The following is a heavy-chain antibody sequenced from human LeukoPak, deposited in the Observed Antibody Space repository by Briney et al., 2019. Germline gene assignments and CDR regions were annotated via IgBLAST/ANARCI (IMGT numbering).Heavy chain of an antibody. V-gene: IGHV1-18*01. CDR2: ISAYNGNT. CDR3: ARDLRHYDYVWGSYRYNWFDP. CDR1: GYTFTRYG. D-gene: IGHD3-16*02. Sequence: ASVKVSCKASGYTFTRYGISWVRPAPGQGLEWMGWISAYNGNTNYAQKLQGRVTMTTDTSTSTAYMELRSLRSDDTAVYYCARDLRHYDYVWGSYRYNWFDPWGQGTLVTVSS. J-gene: IGHJ5*02.